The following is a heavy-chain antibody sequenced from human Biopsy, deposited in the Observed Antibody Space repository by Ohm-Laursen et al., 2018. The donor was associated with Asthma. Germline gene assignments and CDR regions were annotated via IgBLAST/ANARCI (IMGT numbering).Heavy chain of an antibody. J-gene: IGHJ5*02. Sequence: GASVKVSCKTSAYTFIGYHLHWVRQAPGEGLEWMGRINPNGGATIYAQKFQGRVTMTRDTSISTAYMELSRLTSDDTAVYYRARVQKSPGDRWFGPWGQGTLVTVFS. CDR2: INPNGGAT. CDR3: ARVQKSPGDRWFGP. V-gene: IGHV1-2*06. CDR1: AYTFIGYH. D-gene: IGHD7-27*01.